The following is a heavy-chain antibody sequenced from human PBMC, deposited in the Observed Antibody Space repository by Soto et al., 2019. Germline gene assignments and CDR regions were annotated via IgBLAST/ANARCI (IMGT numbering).Heavy chain of an antibody. CDR3: ARMDGDFNYYALDV. D-gene: IGHD4-17*01. CDR2: FFSDVER. J-gene: IGHJ6*02. V-gene: IGHV2-26*01. CDR1: GFSLSSGRMG. Sequence: SGPTLVNPTETLTLTCTVSGFSLSSGRMGVSWIRQPPGKPLEWLAHFFSDVERSYSASMQSGLTLSTDISGSQVVLTMTNMDPVDTATYYCARMDGDFNYYALDVWGQGTTVTVSS.